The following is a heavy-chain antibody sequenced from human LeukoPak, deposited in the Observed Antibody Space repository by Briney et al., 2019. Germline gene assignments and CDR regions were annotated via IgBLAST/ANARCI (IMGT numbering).Heavy chain of an antibody. V-gene: IGHV4-39*02. J-gene: IGHJ5*02. CDR2: IYYSGST. CDR1: GGSISSSSYY. D-gene: IGHD6-13*01. CDR3: AREGSSWYRFFDP. Sequence: SETLSLTCTVSGGSISSSSYYWGWIRQPPGKGLEWIGSIYYSGSTYYNPSLKSRVTISVDTSKNQFSLKLSSVTAADTAVYYCAREGSSWYRFFDPWGQGTLVTVSS.